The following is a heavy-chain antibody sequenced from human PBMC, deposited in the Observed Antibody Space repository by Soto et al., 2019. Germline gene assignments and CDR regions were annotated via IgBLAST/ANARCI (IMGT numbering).Heavy chain of an antibody. D-gene: IGHD3-22*01. Sequence: NPSETLSLTCAVYGGSFSGYYWSWIRQPPGKGLEWIGEINHSGSTNYNPSLKSRVTISVDTSKNQFSLKLSSVTAADTAVYYCARGGVVVINHYYYYMDVWGKGTTVTVSS. CDR1: GGSFSGYY. CDR3: ARGGVVVINHYYYYMDV. CDR2: INHSGST. J-gene: IGHJ6*03. V-gene: IGHV4-34*01.